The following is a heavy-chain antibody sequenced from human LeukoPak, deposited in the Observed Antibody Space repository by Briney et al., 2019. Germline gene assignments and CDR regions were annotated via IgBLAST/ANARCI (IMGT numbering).Heavy chain of an antibody. CDR2: ITYSGGST. V-gene: IGHV3-23*01. J-gene: IGHJ4*02. D-gene: IGHD3-22*01. Sequence: PGGSLRLSCAASGFTFSSYAMSWVRQAPGKGLEWVSIITYSGGSTYYADSVKGRFTISRDNSKNTLYLQMNSLRAEDTAVYYCARNYYDSSAYYYFDYWGQGTLVTVSS. CDR3: ARNYYDSSAYYYFDY. CDR1: GFTFSSYA.